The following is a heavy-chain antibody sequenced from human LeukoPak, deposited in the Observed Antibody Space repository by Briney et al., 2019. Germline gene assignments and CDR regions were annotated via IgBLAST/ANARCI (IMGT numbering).Heavy chain of an antibody. J-gene: IGHJ5*02. CDR2: ISAYNGNT. CDR1: GYTFTSYG. D-gene: IGHD3-3*01. Sequence: ASVKVSSKASGYTFTSYGISWVRQAPGQGLEWMGWISAYNGNTNYAQKLQGRVTMTTDTSTSTAYMELRSLRSDDTAVYYCARVRSAAYYDFWSGYYTDGNWFDPWGQGTLVTVSS. CDR3: ARVRSAAYYDFWSGYYTDGNWFDP. V-gene: IGHV1-18*01.